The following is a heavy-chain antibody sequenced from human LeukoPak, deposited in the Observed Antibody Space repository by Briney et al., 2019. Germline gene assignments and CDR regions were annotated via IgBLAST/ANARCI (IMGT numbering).Heavy chain of an antibody. CDR2: IRYDGSNK. J-gene: IGHJ4*02. V-gene: IGHV3-30*02. Sequence: GGSLRLSCAASGFTFSSYGMHWVRQDPGKGLEWVAFIRYDGSNKYYADSVKGRFTISRDNSKNTLYLQMNSLRAEDTAVYYCAKALFDGTANYFDYWGQGTLVTVSS. CDR3: AKALFDGTANYFDY. CDR1: GFTFSSYG. D-gene: IGHD1-1*01.